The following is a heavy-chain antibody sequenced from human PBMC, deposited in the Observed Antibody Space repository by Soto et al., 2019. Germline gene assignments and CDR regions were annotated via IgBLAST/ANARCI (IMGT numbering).Heavy chain of an antibody. V-gene: IGHV1-18*01. J-gene: IGHJ4*02. CDR1: GYTFTSYG. Sequence: ASVKVSCKASGYTFTSYGISWVRQAPGQGLEWMGWINPYNGNTKYAQKLQGRVTMTTDTSTSTAYMELRSLRSDDTAVYYCARDAAVGLFDYWGQGTLVTFSS. D-gene: IGHD1-26*01. CDR3: ARDAAVGLFDY. CDR2: INPYNGNT.